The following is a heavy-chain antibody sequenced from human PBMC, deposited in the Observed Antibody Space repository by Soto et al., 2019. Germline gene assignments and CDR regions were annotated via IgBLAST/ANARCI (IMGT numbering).Heavy chain of an antibody. CDR1: GFTFSSYG. V-gene: IGHV3-30*03. Sequence: GGSLRLSCAASGFTFSSYGMHWVRQAPGKGLEWVAVISYDGSNKYYADSVKGRFTISRDNSKNTLYLQMNSLRAEDTAVYYCARDLFSREYSSSSGPGVFDYWGQGTLVTVSS. CDR2: ISYDGSNK. CDR3: ARDLFSREYSSSSGPGVFDY. D-gene: IGHD6-6*01. J-gene: IGHJ4*02.